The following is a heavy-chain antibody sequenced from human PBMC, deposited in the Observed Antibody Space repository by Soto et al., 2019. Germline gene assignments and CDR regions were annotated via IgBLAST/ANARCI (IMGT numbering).Heavy chain of an antibody. CDR3: ARGNFGVEGEGMDV. CDR2: ITPSGGDT. V-gene: IGHV1-46*01. D-gene: IGHD3-3*01. CDR1: GYTFTAYY. Sequence: QVHLVQSGAEVKKPGASVKVSCKASGYTFTAYYIHWVRQAPGQGLEWMGVITPSGGDTTYAQKVQGRVTMSRDTSTSTVYMELYSLRSEGTAVHYCARGNFGVEGEGMDVWGQGTTVIVSS. J-gene: IGHJ6*02.